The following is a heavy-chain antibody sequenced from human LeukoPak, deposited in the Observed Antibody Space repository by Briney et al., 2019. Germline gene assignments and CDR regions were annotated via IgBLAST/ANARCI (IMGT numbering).Heavy chain of an antibody. CDR1: GGSISSGSYY. CDR2: IYTSGST. Sequence: SETLSLTCTVSGGSISSGSYYWSWIRQPAGKGLEWIGRIYTSGSTNHNPSLKSRVTISVDTSKNQFSLKLSSVTAADTAVYYCARDRIAVAGQGYYYYYYHMDVWGKGTTVTISS. J-gene: IGHJ6*03. D-gene: IGHD6-19*01. CDR3: ARDRIAVAGQGYYYYYYHMDV. V-gene: IGHV4-61*02.